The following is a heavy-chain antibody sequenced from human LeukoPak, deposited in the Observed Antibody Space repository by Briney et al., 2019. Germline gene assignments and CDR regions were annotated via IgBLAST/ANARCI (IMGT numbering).Heavy chain of an antibody. Sequence: SETLSLTCTVSGGSISSGGYYWSWIRQHPGKGLEWIGYIYYSGSTYYNPSLKSRVTISVDTSKNQFSLKLSSVTAADTAVYYCARDKGDYLDYWGQGTLVTVSS. V-gene: IGHV4-31*03. J-gene: IGHJ4*02. CDR1: GGSISSGGYY. CDR2: IYYSGST. CDR3: ARDKGDYLDY.